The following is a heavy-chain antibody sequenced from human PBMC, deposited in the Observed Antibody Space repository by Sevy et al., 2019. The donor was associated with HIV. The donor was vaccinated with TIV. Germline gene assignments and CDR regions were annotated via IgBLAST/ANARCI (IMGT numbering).Heavy chain of an antibody. CDR3: ARESGSGSYVFDY. J-gene: IGHJ4*02. D-gene: IGHD3-10*01. Sequence: ASVKVSCKASGGTFSSYAISSVRQAPGQGLEWMGGIIPIFGTANYAQKFQGRVTITADESTSTAYMELSSLRSEDTAVYYCARESGSGSYVFDYWGQGTLVTVSS. CDR2: IIPIFGTA. V-gene: IGHV1-69*13. CDR1: GGTFSSYA.